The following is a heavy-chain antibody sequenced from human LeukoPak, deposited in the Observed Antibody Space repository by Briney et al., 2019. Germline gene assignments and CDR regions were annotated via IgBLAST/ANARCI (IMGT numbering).Heavy chain of an antibody. CDR2: ISNGGGST. D-gene: IGHD6-19*01. V-gene: IGHV3-23*01. CDR1: GFTFSRYA. CDR3: ARRQSTTVAGMFFYC. Sequence: GGSLRLSCAASGFTFSRYAMTWVRQAPGKGVEWVSSISNGGGSTYYSDSVKGRFTISTDSSKSTLYLEMNSLRAEDTAVYYCARRQSTTVAGMFFYCWGQGTLITVSS. J-gene: IGHJ4*02.